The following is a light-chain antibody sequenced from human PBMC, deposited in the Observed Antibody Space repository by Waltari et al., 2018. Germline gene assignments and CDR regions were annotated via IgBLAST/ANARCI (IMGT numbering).Light chain of an antibody. Sequence: DIQITQSPSSMSASVGDRVSITCQASQDISIYLSWYQQKPGKAPKVLIYDASNLETGVPSRFTGSRSGTDFTFTISSLQPEDIATYYCQQYKDLPRTFGQGTKVEIK. J-gene: IGKJ1*01. CDR2: DAS. CDR1: QDISIY. V-gene: IGKV1-33*01. CDR3: QQYKDLPRT.